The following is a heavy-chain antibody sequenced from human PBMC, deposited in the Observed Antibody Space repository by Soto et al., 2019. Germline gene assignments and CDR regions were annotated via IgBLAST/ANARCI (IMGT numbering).Heavy chain of an antibody. CDR2: ISAYNGNT. V-gene: IGHV1-18*01. CDR1: GYAFTTYD. Sequence: QVQLVQSGAEVKKPGASVKVSCKASGYAFTTYDINWVRQAPGQGLEWMGWISAYNGNTNYVQKLQGRLTMTTDTSTSTAYMELRSLRSDDTAVYYCARAPRIAVTGPDSNWFDPWGQGTLVTVSS. J-gene: IGHJ5*02. CDR3: ARAPRIAVTGPDSNWFDP. D-gene: IGHD6-19*01.